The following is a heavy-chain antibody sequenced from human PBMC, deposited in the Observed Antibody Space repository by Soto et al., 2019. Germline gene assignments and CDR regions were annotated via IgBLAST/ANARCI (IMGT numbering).Heavy chain of an antibody. Sequence: KSSETLSLTCTVSGGSISSGGYYWSWIRQHPGKGLEWIGYIYYSGSTYYNPSLKSRVTISVDTSKNQFSLKLSSVTAADTAVYYCARANSYGDESYYYYYGMDVWGQGTTVTVSS. CDR3: ARANSYGDESYYYYYGMDV. CDR2: IYYSGST. D-gene: IGHD4-17*01. V-gene: IGHV4-31*03. CDR1: GGSISSGGYY. J-gene: IGHJ6*02.